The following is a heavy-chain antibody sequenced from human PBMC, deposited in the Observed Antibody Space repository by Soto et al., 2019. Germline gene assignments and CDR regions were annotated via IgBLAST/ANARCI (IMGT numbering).Heavy chain of an antibody. CDR1: GFIFRDWF. V-gene: IGHV3-11*04. Sequence: PGGSLTLSCAASGFIFRDWFMSWIRQAPGKGLEWISYISKDSGRATRYADSVKGRFTISRDNAKNSLFLQMNNLTVEDTAVYYCARHPERIAQIGWFDPWGQGTLVTVSS. D-gene: IGHD6-13*01. J-gene: IGHJ5*02. CDR3: ARHPERIAQIGWFDP. CDR2: ISKDSGRAT.